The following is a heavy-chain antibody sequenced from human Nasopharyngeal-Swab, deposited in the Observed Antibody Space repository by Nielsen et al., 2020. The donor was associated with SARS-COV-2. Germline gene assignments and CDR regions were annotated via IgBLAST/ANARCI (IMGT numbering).Heavy chain of an antibody. V-gene: IGHV3-23*01. CDR3: AKAGIAVAVDWFDP. D-gene: IGHD6-19*01. CDR1: GFTFSSYA. J-gene: IGHJ5*02. CDR2: ISGSGGST. Sequence: GESLKISCAASGFTFSSYAMSWVRQAPGKGLEWVSAISGSGGSTYYAGSVKGRFTISRDNSKNTLYLQMNSLRAEDTAVYYCAKAGIAVAVDWFDPWGQGTLVTVSS.